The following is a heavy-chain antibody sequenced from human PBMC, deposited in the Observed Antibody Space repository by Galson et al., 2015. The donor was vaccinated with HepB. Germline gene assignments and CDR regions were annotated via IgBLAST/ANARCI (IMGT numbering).Heavy chain of an antibody. CDR1: GFTFSSYS. Sequence: SLRLSCAASGFTFSSYSMNWARQAPGKGLEWVSYISPSSSTINYADSVKGRFTISRDNAKNSLYLQMNSLGAEDTAVYYCARDRGDSGSYLSYYYVMDVWGRVTTVTVSS. D-gene: IGHD3-10*01. CDR3: ARDRGDSGSYLSYYYVMDV. V-gene: IGHV3-48*04. CDR2: ISPSSSTI. J-gene: IGHJ6*02.